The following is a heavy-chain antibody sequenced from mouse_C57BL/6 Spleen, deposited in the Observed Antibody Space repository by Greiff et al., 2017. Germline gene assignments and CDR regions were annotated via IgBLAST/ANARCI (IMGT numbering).Heavy chain of an antibody. D-gene: IGHD2-4*01. CDR2: ISYDGSN. CDR1: GYSITSGYY. Sequence: EVKVEESGPGLVKPSQSLSLTCSVTGYSITSGYYWNWIRQFPGNKLEWMGYISYDGSNNYNPSLKNRISITRDTSKNQFFLKLNSVTTEDTATYYCARGDYYDYDEYYFDYWGQGTTLTVSS. J-gene: IGHJ2*01. V-gene: IGHV3-6*01. CDR3: ARGDYYDYDEYYFDY.